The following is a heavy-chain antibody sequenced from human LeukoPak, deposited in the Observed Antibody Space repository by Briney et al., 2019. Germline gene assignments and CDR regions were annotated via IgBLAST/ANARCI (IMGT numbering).Heavy chain of an antibody. D-gene: IGHD3-9*01. CDR1: GGSISSSSYY. J-gene: IGHJ4*02. CDR3: ARRGRYYDILTGYYGYYFDY. CDR2: IYYSGST. V-gene: IGHV4-39*01. Sequence: SKTLSLTCTVSGGSISSSSYYWGWIRQPPGKGLEWIGSIYYSGSTYYNPSLKSRVTISVDTSKNQFSLKLSSVTAADTAVYYCARRGRYYDILTGYYGYYFDYWGQGTLVTVSS.